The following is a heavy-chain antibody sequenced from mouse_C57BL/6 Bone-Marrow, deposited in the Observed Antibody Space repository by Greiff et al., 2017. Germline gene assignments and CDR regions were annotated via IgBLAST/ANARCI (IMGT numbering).Heavy chain of an antibody. CDR1: GYTFTSYW. J-gene: IGHJ4*01. D-gene: IGHD2-3*01. Sequence: QVQLQQPGAELVKPGASVKLSCKASGYTFTSYWLHWVKQRPGQGLEWIGMIHPNSGSTNYNEKFKSKATLTVDKSSSTAYIQLSSLTSEDSAVYYCARRWLLPYYYAMDYWGQGTSVTVSS. CDR2: IHPNSGST. CDR3: ARRWLLPYYYAMDY. V-gene: IGHV1-64*01.